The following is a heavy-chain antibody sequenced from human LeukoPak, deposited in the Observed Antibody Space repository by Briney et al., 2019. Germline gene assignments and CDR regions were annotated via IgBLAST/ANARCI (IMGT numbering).Heavy chain of an antibody. D-gene: IGHD3-16*02. Sequence: SQTLSLTCAISGDSVSSNSAAWNWIRQSPSRGLEWLGRTYYRSKWYNDYAVSVKSRITINPDTSKNQFSLQLNSVTPEDTAVYYCARGEPMITFGGVIVIPFFDYWGQGTLVTVSS. CDR3: ARGEPMITFGGVIVIPFFDY. J-gene: IGHJ4*02. CDR1: GDSVSSNSAA. CDR2: TYYRSKWYN. V-gene: IGHV6-1*01.